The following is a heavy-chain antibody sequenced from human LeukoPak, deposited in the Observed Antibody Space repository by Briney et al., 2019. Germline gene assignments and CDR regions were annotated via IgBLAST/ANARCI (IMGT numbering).Heavy chain of an antibody. V-gene: IGHV1-46*01. Sequence: ASVKVSCKASGYTFTVYHMHWVRQAPGQGLEWMGIINPSDGSTTYAQKFQGRVSITRDMSTSTIYMELSSLRSDDTAVYYCARGVTIFGVATLGYWGQGTPVTVSS. CDR3: ARGVTIFGVATLGY. CDR2: INPSDGST. J-gene: IGHJ4*02. CDR1: GYTFTVYH. D-gene: IGHD3-3*01.